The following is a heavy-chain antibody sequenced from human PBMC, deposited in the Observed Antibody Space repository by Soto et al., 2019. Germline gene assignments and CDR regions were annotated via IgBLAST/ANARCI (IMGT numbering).Heavy chain of an antibody. V-gene: IGHV3-7*01. CDR3: ARASPGMDV. Sequence: EGSLRLSCAGSQFTFSNYWMNWVRQAPGKGLEWVANINQDGSEKYYVDSVKGRFTISRDIAKNSLFLQMNSLRADDTAVYYCARASPGMDVWGQGTTVTVSS. J-gene: IGHJ6*02. CDR2: INQDGSEK. CDR1: QFTFSNYW.